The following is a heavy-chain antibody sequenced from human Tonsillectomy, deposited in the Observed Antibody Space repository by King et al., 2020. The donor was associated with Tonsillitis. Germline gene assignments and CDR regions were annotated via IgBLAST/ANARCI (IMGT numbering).Heavy chain of an antibody. V-gene: IGHV4-34*01. CDR2: INHFGST. D-gene: IGHD6-19*01. J-gene: IGHJ6*03. CDR3: ARGPQSHRPVAGRNMDV. Sequence: VQLQQWGAGLLKPSETLSRTCAVFGGSFSGHYWTWIRQPPGQGLEWIGEINHFGSTNYNPSLKSRVTISVDTSKNQFSLKLTSVTVADTAVYYCARGPQSHRPVAGRNMDVWGKGTTVIVSS. CDR1: GGSFSGHY.